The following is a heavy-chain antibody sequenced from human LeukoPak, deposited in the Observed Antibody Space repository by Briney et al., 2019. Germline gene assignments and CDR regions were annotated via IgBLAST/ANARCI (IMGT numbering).Heavy chain of an antibody. CDR2: IYYSGST. J-gene: IGHJ5*02. CDR1: GGSISSSSYY. Sequence: SETLSLTCTVSGGSISSSSYYWGWIRQPPGKGLEWIGSIYYSGSTYYNPSLKSRVTISVDTSKNQFSLKLGSVTAADTAVYYCASPYCSSTSCYGWFDPRGQGTLVTVSS. V-gene: IGHV4-39*01. D-gene: IGHD2-2*01. CDR3: ASPYCSSTSCYGWFDP.